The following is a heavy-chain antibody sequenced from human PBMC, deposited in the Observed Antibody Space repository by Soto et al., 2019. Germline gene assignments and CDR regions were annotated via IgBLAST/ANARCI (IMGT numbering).Heavy chain of an antibody. V-gene: IGHV1-2*04. J-gene: IGHJ6*02. CDR1: GYTFTGYY. CDR3: ARGGGYSYGYLPQQYGMDV. D-gene: IGHD5-18*01. Sequence: ASLKVSCKASGYTFTGYYMHWVRQAPGQGLEWMVWINPNSGGTNYARKFQGWVTMTRDTSISTADMELSRLRSDDTAVYYCARGGGYSYGYLPQQYGMDVWGQGTTVTVSS. CDR2: INPNSGGT.